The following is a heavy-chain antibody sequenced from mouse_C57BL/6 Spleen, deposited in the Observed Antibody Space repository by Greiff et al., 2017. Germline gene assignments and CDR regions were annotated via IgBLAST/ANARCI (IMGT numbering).Heavy chain of an antibody. CDR2: INPNNGGH. CDR3: ASQSDYEDWFAY. V-gene: IGHV1-22*01. Sequence: VQLQQSGPELVMPGASVQMSCKASGYTITDYNMHWVKQSHGKSLAWIGNINPNNGGHGYNQKFKGQDTLTVNKYSSTAYSELSSLTSEDSAVYYCASQSDYEDWFAYWGQGTLVTVSA. D-gene: IGHD2-4*01. CDR1: GYTITDYN. J-gene: IGHJ3*01.